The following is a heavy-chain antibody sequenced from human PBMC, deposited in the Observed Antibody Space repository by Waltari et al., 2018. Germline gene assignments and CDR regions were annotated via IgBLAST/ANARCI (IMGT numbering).Heavy chain of an antibody. Sequence: QVQLVQSGAEVKKPGASVKVSCKASGYTFTSYGISWVRQAPGQGLEWMGWISAYNGNTNYAQKLQGRVTMTTDTSTSTAYMELRSLRSDDTAVYYCARDLGGIAARRPRNSSLGKGWFDPWGQGTLVTVSS. CDR1: GYTFTSYG. CDR3: ARDLGGIAARRPRNSSLGKGWFDP. V-gene: IGHV1-18*01. CDR2: ISAYNGNT. J-gene: IGHJ5*02. D-gene: IGHD6-6*01.